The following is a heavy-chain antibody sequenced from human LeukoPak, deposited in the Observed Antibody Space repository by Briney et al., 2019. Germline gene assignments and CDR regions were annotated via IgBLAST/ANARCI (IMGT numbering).Heavy chain of an antibody. V-gene: IGHV1-2*02. CDR1: GYTFTSYG. J-gene: IGHJ6*03. CDR3: ASGLLRGSGSYSMDV. D-gene: IGHD3-10*01. CDR2: INPNSGGT. Sequence: ASVKVSCKASGYTFTSYGISWVRQAPGQGLEWMGWINPNSGGTNYAQKFQGRVTMTRDTSISTAYMELSRLRSDDTAVYYCASGLLRGSGSYSMDVWGKGTTVTISS.